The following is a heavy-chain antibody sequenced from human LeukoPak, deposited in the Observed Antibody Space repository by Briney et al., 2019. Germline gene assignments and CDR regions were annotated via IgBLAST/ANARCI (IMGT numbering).Heavy chain of an antibody. Sequence: SETLSLTCTVSGGSISSYYWSWIRQPPGKGLEWIGYIYYSGSTNYNPSLKSRVTISVDTSKNQFSLKLSSVTAADTAVYYCARDGVAAAGTYYWGQGTLVTVSS. CDR1: GGSISSYY. CDR3: ARDGVAAAGTYY. D-gene: IGHD6-13*01. J-gene: IGHJ4*02. CDR2: IYYSGST. V-gene: IGHV4-59*12.